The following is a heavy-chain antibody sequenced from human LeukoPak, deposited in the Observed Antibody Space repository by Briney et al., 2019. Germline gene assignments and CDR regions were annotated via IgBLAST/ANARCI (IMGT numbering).Heavy chain of an antibody. Sequence: SQTLSLTCALSGDRVSSNSAAWNWIRQTPSRGLEWLGRTYYRSKWYNDYAVSVKSRITINPDTSKNQFSLQLNSVTPEDTAVYYCARGGLRGSYWDFDYWGQGTLVTVSS. D-gene: IGHD1-26*01. CDR1: GDRVSSNSAA. V-gene: IGHV6-1*01. J-gene: IGHJ4*02. CDR3: ARGGLRGSYWDFDY. CDR2: TYYRSKWYN.